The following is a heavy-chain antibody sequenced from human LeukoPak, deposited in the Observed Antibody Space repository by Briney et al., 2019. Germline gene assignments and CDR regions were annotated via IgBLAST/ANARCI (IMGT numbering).Heavy chain of an antibody. CDR3: VRESGYSFDY. CDR2: ISGSGGST. Sequence: GGSLRLSCAASGFTFSSYPMSWVRQPPGKGLEWVSTISGSGGSTYYADSVKGRFTISRDNSKNTLYLQMNSLRAEDTAVYYCVRESGYSFDYWGQGSLVTVSS. D-gene: IGHD3-3*01. J-gene: IGHJ4*02. CDR1: GFTFSSYP. V-gene: IGHV3-23*01.